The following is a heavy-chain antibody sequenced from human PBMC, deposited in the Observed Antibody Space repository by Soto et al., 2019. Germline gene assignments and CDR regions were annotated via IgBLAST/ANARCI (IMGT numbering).Heavy chain of an antibody. J-gene: IGHJ4*02. V-gene: IGHV3-30*18. CDR3: AKSFDSGCYYTPFDY. CDR1: GFTFSSYG. CDR2: ISYDGSNK. Sequence: QVQLVESGGGVVQPGRSLRLSCAASGFTFSSYGMHWVRQAPGKGLEWVAVISYDGSNKYYADSVKGRFTISRDNSKNTLYLQMNSLRAEDTAVYYCAKSFDSGCYYTPFDYWGQGTLVTVSS. D-gene: IGHD1-26*01.